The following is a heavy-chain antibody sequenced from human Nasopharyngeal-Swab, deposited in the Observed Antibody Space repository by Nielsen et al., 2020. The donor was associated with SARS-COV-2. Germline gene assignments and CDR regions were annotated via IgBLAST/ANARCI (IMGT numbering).Heavy chain of an antibody. CDR1: GGSISSGGYY. CDR2: IYYSGST. Sequence: TLSLTCTVSGGSISSGGYYWSWIRQHPGKGLEWIGYIYYSGSTYYNPSLKSRVTVSVDTSKNQFSLKLSSVTAADTAVYYYARGEFGGVIVLDAFDIWGQGTMVTVSS. J-gene: IGHJ3*02. V-gene: IGHV4-31*03. D-gene: IGHD3-16*02. CDR3: ARGEFGGVIVLDAFDI.